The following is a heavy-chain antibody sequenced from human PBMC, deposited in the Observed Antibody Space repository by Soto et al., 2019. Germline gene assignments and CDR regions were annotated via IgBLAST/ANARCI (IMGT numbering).Heavy chain of an antibody. V-gene: IGHV3-72*01. CDR2: SRDKGNSYST. CDR1: GFTFSDYY. CDR3: TRSIPGTTSSYY. D-gene: IGHD1-7*01. Sequence: EVQLVESGGGLVQPGGSLRLSCAGSGFTFSDYYIDWVRQAPGKGLEWVGRSRDKGNSYSTDYAASVKGRFTVSRDASKHSLYLQMTSLKTEDTALYYCTRSIPGTTSSYYWGQGTLVTVSS. J-gene: IGHJ4*02.